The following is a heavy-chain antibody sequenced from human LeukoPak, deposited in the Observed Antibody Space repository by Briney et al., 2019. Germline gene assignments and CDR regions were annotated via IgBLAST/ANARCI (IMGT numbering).Heavy chain of an antibody. J-gene: IGHJ4*02. V-gene: IGHV3-9*01. CDR3: ARRGSNWSFDY. D-gene: IGHD4-11*01. Sequence: PGRSLRLSCAASGFTFDDYAMHWVRQAPVKGLEWVSGISWNSGSIGYADSVKGRFTISRDNAKNSLYLQMNSLRAEDTAVYYCARRGSNWSFDYWGQGTLVTVSS. CDR2: ISWNSGSI. CDR1: GFTFDDYA.